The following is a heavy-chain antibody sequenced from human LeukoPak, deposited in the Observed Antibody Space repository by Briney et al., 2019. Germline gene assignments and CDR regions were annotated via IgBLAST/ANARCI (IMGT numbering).Heavy chain of an antibody. J-gene: IGHJ5*02. CDR1: GFTFSYYN. CDR2: ISESSGTA. CDR3: ARDLYGEQLADGGFDP. Sequence: GGSLRPSRAASGFTFSYYNMNWVRQAPRKGLEWVSFISESSGTAYYADSVKGRFTISRDNAKNSLFLQMNSLTVEDTAVYYCARDLYGEQLADGGFDPWGQGTLVTVSS. V-gene: IGHV3-48*01. D-gene: IGHD6-6*01.